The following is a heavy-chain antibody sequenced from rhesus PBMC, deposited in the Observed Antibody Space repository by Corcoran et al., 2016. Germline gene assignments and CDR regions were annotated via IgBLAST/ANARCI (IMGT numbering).Heavy chain of an antibody. CDR3: AKESHYGLDS. CDR2: VYPRYSET. V-gene: IGHV5-2*01. J-gene: IGHJ6*01. Sequence: EVQLVQSGAEVQRPGESLTISCQTSGYSFTNDLIHWVRQMPGKVLGWRGSVYPRYSETRSSPSFQGQVTISADKSISTTYLQWSSLKASDAATYYCAKESHYGLDSWGQGVVVTVSS. CDR1: GYSFTNDL.